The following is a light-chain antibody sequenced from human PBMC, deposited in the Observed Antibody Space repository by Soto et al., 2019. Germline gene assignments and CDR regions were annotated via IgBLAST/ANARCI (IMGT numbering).Light chain of an antibody. CDR2: DVS. Sequence: QSALTQPASVSGSPGQSITISCTGTSSDVGGYSYISWYQHNPGRAPKLMIYDVSNRPSGVSDRFSGSKSGNTASLTISRLQAEDEADYSCSSYTTSSTYVVGSGTKVTVL. J-gene: IGLJ1*01. CDR3: SSYTTSSTYV. CDR1: SSDVGGYSY. V-gene: IGLV2-14*03.